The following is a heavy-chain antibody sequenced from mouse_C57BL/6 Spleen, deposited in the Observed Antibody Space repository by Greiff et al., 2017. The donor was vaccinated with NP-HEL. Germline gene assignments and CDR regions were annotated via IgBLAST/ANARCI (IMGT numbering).Heavy chain of an antibody. CDR1: GYTFTDYY. V-gene: IGHV1-26*01. CDR3: ARRILRSFDY. CDR2: INPNNGGT. Sequence: VQLQQSGPELVKPGASVKISCKASGYTFTDYYMNWVKQSHGKSLEWIGDINPNNGGTSYNQKFKGKATLTVDKSSSTAYMELRSLTSEDSAVYYCARRILRSFDYWGQGTTLTVSS. D-gene: IGHD1-1*01. J-gene: IGHJ2*01.